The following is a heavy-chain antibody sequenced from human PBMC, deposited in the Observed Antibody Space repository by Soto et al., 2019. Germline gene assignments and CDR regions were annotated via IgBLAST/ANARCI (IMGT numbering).Heavy chain of an antibody. J-gene: IGHJ4*02. V-gene: IGHV4-59*08. Sequence: SETLSLTCTVSGGSVSCYYWSWIRQSPGKGLEWIGYIYYSGSTKYKPSLKSRVTISVDTSKNQFSLKVSSATAADTAVYYCATHSNRNYGLYYLDYWGLGALVTVSS. CDR2: IYYSGST. CDR1: GGSVSCYY. CDR3: ATHSNRNYGLYYLDY. D-gene: IGHD4-4*01.